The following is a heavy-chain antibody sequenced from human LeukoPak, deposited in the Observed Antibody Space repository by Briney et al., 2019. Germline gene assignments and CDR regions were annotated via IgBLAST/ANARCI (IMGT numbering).Heavy chain of an antibody. CDR2: ISSSGSTI. D-gene: IGHD1-26*01. CDR1: GFTFSSYE. CDR3: AKDLGRYRNNYFDY. Sequence: PGGSLRLSCAASGFTFSSYEMNWVRQAPGKGLEWVSYISSSGSTIYYADSVKGRFTISRENAKNSLYLQMNSLRAEDTAVYYCAKDLGRYRNNYFDYWSQGTLVTVSS. V-gene: IGHV3-48*03. J-gene: IGHJ4*02.